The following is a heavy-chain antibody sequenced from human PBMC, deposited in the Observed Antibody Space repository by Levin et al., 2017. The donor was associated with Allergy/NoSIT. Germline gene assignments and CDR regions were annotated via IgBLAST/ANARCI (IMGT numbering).Heavy chain of an antibody. CDR2: ISYDGSNK. CDR3: ARDFRKWELLEDAFDI. CDR1: GFTFSSYA. V-gene: IGHV3-30*04. J-gene: IGHJ3*02. D-gene: IGHD1-26*01. Sequence: SCAASGFTFSSYAMHWVRQAPGKGLEWVAVISYDGSNKYYADSVKGRFTISRDNSKNTLYLQMNSLRAEDTAVYYCARDFRKWELLEDAFDIWGQGTMVTVSS.